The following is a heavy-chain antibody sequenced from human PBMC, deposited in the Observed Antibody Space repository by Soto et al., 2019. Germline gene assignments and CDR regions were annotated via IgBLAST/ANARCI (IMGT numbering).Heavy chain of an antibody. D-gene: IGHD3-16*01. CDR2: VSGSGDDT. J-gene: IGHJ4*02. V-gene: IGHV3-23*01. CDR1: GFIFTTYA. Sequence: PGGSLRLSCTASGFIFTTYAMNWVRQAPGKGLEWVSFVSGSGDDTKYADSVKGRFTISRDNSKNTLFLQMNSLRAEDTAVYYCARAPFDTSRYWGQGTLVTVSS. CDR3: ARAPFDTSRY.